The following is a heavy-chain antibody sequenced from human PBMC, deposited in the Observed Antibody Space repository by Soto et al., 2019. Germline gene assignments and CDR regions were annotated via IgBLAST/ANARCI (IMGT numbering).Heavy chain of an antibody. CDR3: ARGPSCGGDCYIFDY. CDR1: GYTFTSYY. CDR2: INPGGGRT. J-gene: IGHJ4*02. D-gene: IGHD2-21*02. Sequence: GASVKVSCKASGYTFTSYYIHWVRQAPGQGLEWVAMINPGGGRTKNAQMFQGRVTLTRDTSTGTVDMELSSLTSADTAVYYCARGPSCGGDCYIFDYWGQGSLVTVSS. V-gene: IGHV1-46*01.